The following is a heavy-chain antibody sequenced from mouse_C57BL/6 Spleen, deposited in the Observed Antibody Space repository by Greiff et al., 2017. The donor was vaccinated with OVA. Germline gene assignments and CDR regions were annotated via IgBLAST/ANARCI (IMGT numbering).Heavy chain of an antibody. J-gene: IGHJ4*01. V-gene: IGHV1-55*01. CDR1: GYTFTSYW. D-gene: IGHD2-5*01. CDR3: ARKPYYSNYDAMDY. CDR2: IYPGSGST. Sequence: QVQLKQPGAELVKPGASVKMSCKASGYTFTSYWITWVKQRPGQGLEWIGDIYPGSGSTNYNEKFKSKATLTVDTSSSTAYMQLSILTSEDSAVYYCARKPYYSNYDAMDYWGQGTSVTVSS.